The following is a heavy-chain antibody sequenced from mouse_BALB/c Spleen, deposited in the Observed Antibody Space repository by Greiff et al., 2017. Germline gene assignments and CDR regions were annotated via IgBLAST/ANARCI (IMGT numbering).Heavy chain of an antibody. CDR3: ARDGYSFDY. V-gene: IGHV5-6-5*01. CDR1: GFTFSSYA. D-gene: IGHD2-3*01. Sequence: EVHLVESGGGLVKPGGSLKLSCAASGFTFSSYAMSWVRQTPEKRLEWVASISSGGSTYYPDSVKGRFTISRDNARNILYLQMSSLRSEDTAMYYCARDGYSFDYWGQGTTLTVSS. J-gene: IGHJ2*01. CDR2: ISSGGST.